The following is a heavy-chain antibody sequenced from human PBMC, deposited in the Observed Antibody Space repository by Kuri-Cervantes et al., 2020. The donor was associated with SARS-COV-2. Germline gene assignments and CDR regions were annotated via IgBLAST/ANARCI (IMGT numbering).Heavy chain of an antibody. J-gene: IGHJ3*02. V-gene: IGHV4-39*01. CDR3: ARSRAMIVAQADAFDI. CDR1: GGSISSSSYY. Sequence: SETLSLTCTVSGGSISSSSYYWGWIRQPPGKGLEWIGSIYYSGSTYYNPSLKSRVTISVDTSKNQFSLELSPMTAADTAVYYCARSRAMIVAQADAFDIWGQGTMVTVSS. D-gene: IGHD3-22*01. CDR2: IYYSGST.